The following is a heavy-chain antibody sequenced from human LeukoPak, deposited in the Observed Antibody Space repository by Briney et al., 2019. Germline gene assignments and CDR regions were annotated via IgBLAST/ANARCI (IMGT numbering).Heavy chain of an antibody. CDR3: ARAVSGRFDY. J-gene: IGHJ4*02. Sequence: SETLSLTCTVSGGSISSYYWSWIRQPPGKGLEWIGYIYYSGSTNYNPSLKSRVTISVDTSKNQFSLKLSSVTAADTAIYYCARAVSGRFDYWGQGTLVTVSS. V-gene: IGHV4-59*08. CDR1: GGSISSYY. D-gene: IGHD6-19*01. CDR2: IYYSGST.